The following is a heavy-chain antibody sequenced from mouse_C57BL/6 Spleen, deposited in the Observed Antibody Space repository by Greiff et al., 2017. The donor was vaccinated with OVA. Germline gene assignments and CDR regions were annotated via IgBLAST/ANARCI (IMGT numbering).Heavy chain of an antibody. V-gene: IGHV7-3*01. Sequence: EVQGVESGGGLVQPGGSLSLSCAASGFTFTDYYMSWVRQPPGKALEWLGFIRNNANGYTTEYSASVKGRFTISRDNSQSILYLQMYALIAGDSAAYDGANHCYGSSKYFDVWGTGTTVTVSS. CDR1: GFTFTDYY. J-gene: IGHJ1*03. D-gene: IGHD1-1*01. CDR2: IRNNANGYTT. CDR3: ANHCYGSSKYFDV.